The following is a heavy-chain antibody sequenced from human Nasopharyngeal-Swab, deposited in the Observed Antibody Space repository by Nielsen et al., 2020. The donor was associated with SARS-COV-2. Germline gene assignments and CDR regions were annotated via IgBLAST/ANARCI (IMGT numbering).Heavy chain of an antibody. Sequence: GESLKISCVASGFTFSSYAMHWVRQAPGKGLEWVAVISYDGSNKYYADSVKGRFTISRDNSKNTLYLQMNSLRAEDTAVYYCARDRDIVVVVASGGMDYWGQGTLVTVSS. CDR2: ISYDGSNK. CDR1: GFTFSSYA. J-gene: IGHJ4*02. CDR3: ARDRDIVVVVASGGMDY. V-gene: IGHV3-30-3*01. D-gene: IGHD2-15*01.